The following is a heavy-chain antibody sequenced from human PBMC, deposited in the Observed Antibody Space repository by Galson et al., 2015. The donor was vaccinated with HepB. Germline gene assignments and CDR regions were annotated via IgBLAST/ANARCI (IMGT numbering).Heavy chain of an antibody. V-gene: IGHV3-74*01. CDR3: ARVGRYFDWLSPLDY. CDR2: INSDGSST. CDR1: GFTFSSYW. D-gene: IGHD3-9*01. Sequence: SLRLSCAASGFTFSSYWMHWVRQAPGKGLVWVSRINSDGSSTSYADSVKGRFTISRDNAKNTLYLQMNSLRAEDTAVYYCARVGRYFDWLSPLDYWGQGTLVTVSS. J-gene: IGHJ4*02.